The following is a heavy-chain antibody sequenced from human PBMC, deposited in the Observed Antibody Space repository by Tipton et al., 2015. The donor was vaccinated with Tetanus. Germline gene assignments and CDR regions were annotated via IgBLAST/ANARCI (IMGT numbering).Heavy chain of an antibody. J-gene: IGHJ6*02. Sequence: QLVQSGAEVKKPGASVKVSCKASGYTFTSYYMHWVRQAPGQGLEWMGIINPSGGSTSYAQKFQGRVTMTRDTSTSTVYMELSSLRSKDTAVYYCARDGDRAAAGTFYYYGMDVWGQGTTVTVSS. CDR3: ARDGDRAAAGTFYYYGMDV. CDR1: GYTFTSYY. CDR2: INPSGGST. D-gene: IGHD6-13*01. V-gene: IGHV1-46*01.